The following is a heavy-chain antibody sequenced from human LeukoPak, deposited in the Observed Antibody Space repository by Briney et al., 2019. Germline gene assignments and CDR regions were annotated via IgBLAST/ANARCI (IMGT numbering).Heavy chain of an antibody. CDR2: IHHSGST. Sequence: SETLSLTCAVSGGSISRNNWWSWVRQPPGMELEWIGEIHHSGSTNYNPSLKSRFTMSVDKSKNQFSLKVNSVTAADTAVYFCVSHYYDSPGPDAFDIWGQGTLVTVSS. J-gene: IGHJ3*02. CDR3: VSHYYDSPGPDAFDI. CDR1: GGSISRNNW. V-gene: IGHV4-4*02. D-gene: IGHD3-22*01.